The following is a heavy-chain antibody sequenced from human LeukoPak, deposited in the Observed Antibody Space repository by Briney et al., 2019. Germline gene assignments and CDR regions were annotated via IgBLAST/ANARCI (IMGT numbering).Heavy chain of an antibody. D-gene: IGHD3-22*01. V-gene: IGHV4-39*01. CDR3: ARQAITYYYDSSLAFDI. J-gene: IGHJ3*02. CDR1: GGSISSSSYY. CDR2: IYYSGST. Sequence: PSETLSLTCTVSGGSISSSSYYWGWIRQPPGKGLEWIGSIYYSGSTYYNPSLKSRVTISVDTSKNQLSLKLSSVTAADTAVYYCARQAITYYYDSSLAFDIWGQGTMVTVSS.